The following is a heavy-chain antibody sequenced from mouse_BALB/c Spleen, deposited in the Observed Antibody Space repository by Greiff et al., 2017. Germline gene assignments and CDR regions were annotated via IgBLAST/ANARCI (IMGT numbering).Heavy chain of an antibody. J-gene: IGHJ4*01. Sequence: VQLQQSGPGLVKPSQSLSLTCTVTGYSITSDYAWNWIRQFPGNKLEWMGYISYSGSTSYNPSLKSRISITRDTSKNQFFLQLNSVTTEDTATYYCARYDYDLNAMDYWGQGTSVTVSS. V-gene: IGHV3-2*02. CDR1: GYSITSDYA. CDR3: ARYDYDLNAMDY. D-gene: IGHD2-4*01. CDR2: ISYSGST.